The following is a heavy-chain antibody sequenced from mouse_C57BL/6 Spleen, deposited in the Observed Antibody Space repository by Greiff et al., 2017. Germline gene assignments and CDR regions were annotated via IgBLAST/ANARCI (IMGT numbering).Heavy chain of an antibody. Sequence: QVQLQQPGAELVKPGASVKMSCKASGYTFTSYWITWVKQRPGQGLEWIGDIYPGSGSTNYNEKFKSKATLTVDTSSSTAYMQLSSLTSEDSAVYYCASFCPDYYGCTIYAMGYWGQGTSVTVSS. CDR3: ASFCPDYYGCTIYAMGY. D-gene: IGHD1-1*01. CDR2: IYPGSGST. CDR1: GYTFTSYW. J-gene: IGHJ4*01. V-gene: IGHV1-55*01.